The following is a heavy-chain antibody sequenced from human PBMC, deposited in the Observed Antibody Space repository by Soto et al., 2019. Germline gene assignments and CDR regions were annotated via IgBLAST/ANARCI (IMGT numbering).Heavy chain of an antibody. CDR2: INSDGSST. V-gene: IGHV3-74*01. J-gene: IGHJ4*02. CDR1: GFTFSSYW. Sequence: EVQLVESGGGLVQPGGSLRLSCAASGFTFSSYWMHWVRQAPGKGLVWVSRINSDGSSTSYADSVKGRFTISRDNTKKSLYLQMHSLRAEDTAVYYCAVAVAGPTAIGYWGQGTLVTVSS. CDR3: AVAVAGPTAIGY. D-gene: IGHD6-19*01.